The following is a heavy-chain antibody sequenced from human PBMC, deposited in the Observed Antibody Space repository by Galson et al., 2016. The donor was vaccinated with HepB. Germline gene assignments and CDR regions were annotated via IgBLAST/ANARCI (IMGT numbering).Heavy chain of an antibody. D-gene: IGHD3-22*01. CDR3: AKDPNYYDSSGYIWGAFDI. Sequence: SLRLSCAASGFTFRSYAMTWVRQAPGKGLEWVSEISNSGGRTYYADSVKGRFTISRDNSKNTLSLQMNSLRAAETAVYYCAKDPNYYDSSGYIWGAFDIWGQGTMVTVSS. CDR2: ISNSGGRT. J-gene: IGHJ3*02. V-gene: IGHV3-23*01. CDR1: GFTFRSYA.